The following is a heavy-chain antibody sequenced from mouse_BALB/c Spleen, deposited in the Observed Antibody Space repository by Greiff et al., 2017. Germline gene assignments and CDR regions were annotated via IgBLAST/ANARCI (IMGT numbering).Heavy chain of an antibody. Sequence: EVNLVESGGGLVQPGGSLKLSCAASGFTFSSYGMSWVRQTPDKRLELVATINSNGGSTYYPDSVKGRFTISRDNAKNTLYLQMSSLKAEDTAMYYCARDRYYLDYWGQGTTLTVSS. CDR2: INSNGGST. CDR3: ARDRYYLDY. V-gene: IGHV5-6-3*01. J-gene: IGHJ2*01. CDR1: GFTFSSYG.